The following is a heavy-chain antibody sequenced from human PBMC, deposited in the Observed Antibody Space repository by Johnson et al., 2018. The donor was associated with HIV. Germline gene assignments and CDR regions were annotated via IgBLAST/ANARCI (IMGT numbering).Heavy chain of an antibody. V-gene: IGHV3-23*04. Sequence: VQLVESGGGLVQPGGSLRLSCAASGLTFRSSAMRWVRQAPGKGLEWVSSISGSGGTTYYADSVKGRFTISRDNAKNSLYLQMNSLRVEDTALYYCARPADYGDYSRDAFDIWGQGTMVTVSS. CDR3: ARPADYGDYSRDAFDI. J-gene: IGHJ3*02. D-gene: IGHD4-17*01. CDR1: GLTFRSSA. CDR2: ISGSGGTT.